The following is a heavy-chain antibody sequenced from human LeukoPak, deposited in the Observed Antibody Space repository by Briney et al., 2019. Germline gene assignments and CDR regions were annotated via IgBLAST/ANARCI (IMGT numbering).Heavy chain of an antibody. CDR2: IYTSGST. Sequence: SETLSLTCTVSGGSISSYYWSWIRQPAGKGLEWIGRIYTSGSTNYNPSLKSRVTMSVDTSKNQFSLKLSSVTAADTAVYFCARRRAQSSGPSFYYFYMDVWGKGTTVTVSS. V-gene: IGHV4-4*07. D-gene: IGHD1-26*01. J-gene: IGHJ6*03. CDR3: ARRRAQSSGPSFYYFYMDV. CDR1: GGSISSYY.